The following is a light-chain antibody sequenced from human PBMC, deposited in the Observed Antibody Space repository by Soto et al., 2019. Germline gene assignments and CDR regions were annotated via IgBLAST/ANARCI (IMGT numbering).Light chain of an antibody. CDR2: GAS. Sequence: ELVLTQSPGTLSLSPGERATLSCRASQSVSSSYLAWYQQKPGQAPRLLIYGASNRATGIPDRFSGSGSGTDLTLTISRLEPEDFAVHFCQQYGRSPPFTFGQGTKVEIK. CDR1: QSVSSSY. J-gene: IGKJ2*01. CDR3: QQYGRSPPFT. V-gene: IGKV3-20*01.